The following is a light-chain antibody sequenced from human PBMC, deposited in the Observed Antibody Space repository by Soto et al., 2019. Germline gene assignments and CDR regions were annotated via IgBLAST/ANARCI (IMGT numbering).Light chain of an antibody. J-gene: IGKJ3*01. V-gene: IGKV1-9*01. CDR3: QQLNSYPLT. CDR1: QGISSY. Sequence: IQLTQSPSSLSASVGDRVTITCRASQGISSYLAWYQQKPGKAPKLLIYAASTLQSGVPARFSGSESGTDFTLTISSLQPEDFANYYCQQLNSYPLTFGPGTKVDIK. CDR2: AAS.